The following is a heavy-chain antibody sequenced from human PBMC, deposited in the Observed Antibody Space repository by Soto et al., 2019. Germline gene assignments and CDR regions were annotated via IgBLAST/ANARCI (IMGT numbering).Heavy chain of an antibody. V-gene: IGHV4-59*01. CDR1: VGSISSYY. CDR2: IYYSGST. Sequence: SETLSLTCTVSVGSISSYYWSWIRQPPGKGLEWIGYIYYSGSTNYNPSLKSRVTISVDTSKNQFSLKLSSVTAADTAVYYCASSNYYYDFWSGPPGGYMDVWGRGTTVTVSS. J-gene: IGHJ6*02. CDR3: ASSNYYYDFWSGPPGGYMDV. D-gene: IGHD3-3*01.